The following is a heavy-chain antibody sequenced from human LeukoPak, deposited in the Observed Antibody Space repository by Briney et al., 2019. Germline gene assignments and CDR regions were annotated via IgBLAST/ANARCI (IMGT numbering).Heavy chain of an antibody. Sequence: SETLSLTRTVSGGSISSGTYYLSWIRQHPGKGLEWLGYIYYSGNTYYNPSLKSRVTISVDTPKNQFSLKLSSVTAADTAVYYCASAAAGTIDYYYYYGMDVWGQGTTVTVSS. CDR1: GGSISSGTYY. V-gene: IGHV4-39*01. D-gene: IGHD6-13*01. CDR2: IYYSGNT. CDR3: ASAAAGTIDYYYYYGMDV. J-gene: IGHJ6*02.